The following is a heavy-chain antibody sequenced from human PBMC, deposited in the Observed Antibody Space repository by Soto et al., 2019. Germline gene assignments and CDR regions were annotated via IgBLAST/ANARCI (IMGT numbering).Heavy chain of an antibody. CDR2: IYYSGDT. V-gene: IGHV4-59*08. Sequence: QVQLQESGPGLVKPSETLSLTCTVSGDSISGYYWSWIRQPPGKGLELIGNIYYSGDTNYNPSLQSRVTISEDTSKNQVSLSPSSVTAADTAVYYCARAHHCSSAGCRMGHFDSWGQGTLVTVSS. D-gene: IGHD2-2*01. CDR3: ARAHHCSSAGCRMGHFDS. J-gene: IGHJ4*02. CDR1: GDSISGYY.